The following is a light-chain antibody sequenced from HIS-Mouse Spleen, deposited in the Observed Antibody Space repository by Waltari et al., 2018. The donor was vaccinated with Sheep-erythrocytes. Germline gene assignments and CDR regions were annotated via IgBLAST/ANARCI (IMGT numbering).Light chain of an antibody. J-gene: IGLJ3*02. CDR1: SSDVGSDNL. V-gene: IGLV2-23*01. CDR3: CSYAGSSTWV. CDR2: EGS. Sequence: QSALTQPASVSGSPGQSITISCTGSSSDVGSDNLVSWYQQNAGKDPRNMLYEGSKRLSDGSNRFSCSKSGNTASLTLSVFQAQNEADYYCCSYAGSSTWVFGGGTKLTVL.